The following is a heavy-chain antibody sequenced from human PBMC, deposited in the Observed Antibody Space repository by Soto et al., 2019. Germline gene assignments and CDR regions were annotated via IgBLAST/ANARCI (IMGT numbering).Heavy chain of an antibody. V-gene: IGHV4-34*01. D-gene: IGHD1-1*01. CDR2: MSHSGGT. J-gene: IGHJ3*02. Sequence: QVQLQQGGAGLLKPSETLSLTCAVYGGFVSSGSYYWSWIRQPPGKGLEWIGAMSHSGGTHFNPSLKSRVTISVDTSKNQFPLKRSSATAADTALYYCARVERGTATTVVDAFDIWGPGTMVTVSS. CDR1: GGFVSSGSYY. CDR3: ARVERGTATTVVDAFDI.